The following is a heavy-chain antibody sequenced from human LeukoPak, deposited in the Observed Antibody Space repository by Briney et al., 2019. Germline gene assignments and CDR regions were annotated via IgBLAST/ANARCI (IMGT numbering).Heavy chain of an antibody. D-gene: IGHD5-18*01. CDR1: GFTFSSYA. Sequence: PGGSLRLSSAASGFTFSSYAMSWVRQAPGKGLEWVSAISGSGGSTYYADSVKGRFTISRDNSKNTLYLQMNSLRAEDTAVYYCAKDGDTAMATYYYGMDVWGQGTTVTVSS. CDR2: ISGSGGST. J-gene: IGHJ6*02. CDR3: AKDGDTAMATYYYGMDV. V-gene: IGHV3-23*01.